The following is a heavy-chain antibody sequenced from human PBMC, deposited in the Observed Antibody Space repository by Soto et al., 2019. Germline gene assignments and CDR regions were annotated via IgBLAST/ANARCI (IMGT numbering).Heavy chain of an antibody. D-gene: IGHD3-16*01. CDR1: GFTFSSYD. V-gene: IGHV3-13*01. J-gene: IGHJ4*02. CDR3: ARGRRIMITFGGVSLYDY. CDR2: IGTAGDT. Sequence: EVQLVESGGGLVQPGGSLRLSCAASGFTFSSYDMHWVRQATGKGLEWVSAIGTAGDTYYPGSVKGRFTISSENAKNSLYLQMNSLRAGDTAVYYCARGRRIMITFGGVSLYDYWGQGTLVTVSS.